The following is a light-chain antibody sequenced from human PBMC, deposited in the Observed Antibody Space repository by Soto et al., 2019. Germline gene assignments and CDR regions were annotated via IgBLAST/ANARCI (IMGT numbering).Light chain of an antibody. Sequence: ESQMTQSPSAVAASVGDRITITCRASQGISSWLAWYQQKPGKAHKLLIYAAYSLQSGVPSRFSGSGSGTHFHTTISSLQPEDSAPHYRHQANTPRLSFGQGTRREIK. CDR3: HQANTPRLS. CDR1: QGISSW. V-gene: IGKV1D-12*01. CDR2: AAY. J-gene: IGKJ5*01.